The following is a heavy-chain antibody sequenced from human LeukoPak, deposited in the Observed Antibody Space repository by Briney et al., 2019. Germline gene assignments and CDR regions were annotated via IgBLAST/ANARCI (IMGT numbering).Heavy chain of an antibody. J-gene: IGHJ6*03. D-gene: IGHD3-22*01. V-gene: IGHV4-61*02. CDR1: GGSISSGSYY. CDR3: ARARDSSGYYPYYYYYMDV. CDR2: IYTSGST. Sequence: SETLSLTCTVSGGSISSGSYYWSWIRQPAGKGLEWIGRIYTSGSTNYNPSLKSRVTISVDTSKNQFSLKLSSVTAADTAVYYCARARDSSGYYPYYYYYMDVWGKGTTVTVSS.